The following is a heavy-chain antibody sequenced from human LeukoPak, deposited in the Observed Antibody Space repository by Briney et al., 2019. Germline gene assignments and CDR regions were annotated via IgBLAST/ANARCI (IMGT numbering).Heavy chain of an antibody. CDR3: ARVGDRSGNGYSH. D-gene: IGHD3-22*01. V-gene: IGHV3-66*01. J-gene: IGHJ4*02. CDR1: GFTVSSYY. Sequence: PGGSLRLSCAVSGFTVSSYYMSWVRQAPGKGLEWVSIVYSGGTTNYADSAKGRFTISRDNSKNTLYLQMNSLRAEDMAVYYCARVGDRSGNGYSHWGQGTLVTVSS. CDR2: VYSGGTT.